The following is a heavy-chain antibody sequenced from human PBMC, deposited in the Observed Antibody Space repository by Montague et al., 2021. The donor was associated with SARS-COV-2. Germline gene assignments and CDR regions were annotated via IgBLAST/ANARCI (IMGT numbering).Heavy chain of an antibody. Sequence: CAISRDSVSSNSATWNWIRQSPSRGLEWLGRTYYRSMWKSDYARXVKSRIAINPDTSKSQFSLQLSSVTPEDTALYYCVRGIEAAGSYDYWGQGTLATVSS. J-gene: IGHJ4*02. V-gene: IGHV6-1*01. CDR3: VRGIEAAGSYDY. CDR2: TYYRSMWKS. D-gene: IGHD6-13*01. CDR1: RDSVSSNSAT.